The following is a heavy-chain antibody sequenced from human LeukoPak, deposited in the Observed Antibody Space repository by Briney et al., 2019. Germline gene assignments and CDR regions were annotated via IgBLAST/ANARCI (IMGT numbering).Heavy chain of an antibody. CDR3: ARDRGGAGDFDY. D-gene: IGHD3-16*01. J-gene: IGHJ4*02. CDR1: GYTFTSYA. V-gene: IGHV1-3*01. Sequence: GASVKVSCKASGYTFTSYAMHWVRQAPGQSLEWMGWINAGNGDTKYSQKFQGRVTFTRDTSASTAYMELSSLRPEDTAVYYCARDRGGAGDFDYWGQGTLVTVSS. CDR2: INAGNGDT.